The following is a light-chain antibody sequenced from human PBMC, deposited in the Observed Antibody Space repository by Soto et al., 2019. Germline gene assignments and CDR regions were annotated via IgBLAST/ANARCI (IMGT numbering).Light chain of an antibody. V-gene: IGKV1-5*03. CDR3: QQYYTYRT. CDR2: KAS. CDR1: QTIHTW. J-gene: IGKJ1*01. Sequence: DIPMTQSPSTLSASVGDRVTITCRASQTIHTWLAWYQQKPGKAPKVLIYKASNLESGVPSRFSGIGSGTEFSLTISSLQPDDFATYYCQQYYTYRTFGQGSKVEIK.